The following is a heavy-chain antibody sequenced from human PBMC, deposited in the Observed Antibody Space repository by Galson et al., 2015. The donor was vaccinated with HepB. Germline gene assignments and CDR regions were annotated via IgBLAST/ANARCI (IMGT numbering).Heavy chain of an antibody. J-gene: IGHJ4*02. Sequence: QSGAEVKKPGESLRISCKASGYTFTAFWITWVRQIPGKGLEWMGRIDPSDSYTDYSPSFRGHVTFSADKSITTAYLQWSSLKASDTAMYYCASRHSYFRSGTWHNVADDWGQGTLVTVSS. CDR1: GYTFTAFW. V-gene: IGHV5-10-1*01. CDR2: IDPSDSYT. D-gene: IGHD3-10*01. CDR3: ASRHSYFRSGTWHNVADD.